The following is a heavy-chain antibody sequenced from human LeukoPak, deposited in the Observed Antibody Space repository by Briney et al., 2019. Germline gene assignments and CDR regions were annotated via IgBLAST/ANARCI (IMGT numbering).Heavy chain of an antibody. CDR1: EYSFTNYW. CDR3: ARSPPSNLIVGATNFDY. Sequence: GESLKISCKGSEYSFTNYWIGWVRQMPGKGLEWMGIIYPGDSDTRYSPSFQGQVTISADKSISTAYLQWSSLKASDTAMYHCARSPPSNLIVGATNFDYWGQGTLVTVSS. J-gene: IGHJ4*02. V-gene: IGHV5-51*01. CDR2: IYPGDSDT. D-gene: IGHD1-26*01.